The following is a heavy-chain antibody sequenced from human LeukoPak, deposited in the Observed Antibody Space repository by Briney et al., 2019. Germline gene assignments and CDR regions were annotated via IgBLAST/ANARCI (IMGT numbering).Heavy chain of an antibody. CDR3: AGGLLEWLLDAFDI. CDR2: IYTSGST. D-gene: IGHD3-3*01. J-gene: IGHJ3*02. Sequence: PSQTLSLTCTVSGGSISSGSYYWSWIRQPAGKGLEWIGRIYTSGSTNYNPSLKSRVTISVDTSKNQFSLKLSSVTAADTAVYYCAGGLLEWLLDAFDIWGQGTMVTVSS. CDR1: GGSISSGSYY. V-gene: IGHV4-61*02.